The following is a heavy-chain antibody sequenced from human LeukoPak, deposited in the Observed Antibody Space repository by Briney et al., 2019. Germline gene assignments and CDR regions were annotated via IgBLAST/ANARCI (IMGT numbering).Heavy chain of an antibody. CDR1: EFTFNTYW. V-gene: IGHV3-7*03. CDR3: ARDGARYSSSSYYFDY. Sequence: GGSLRLSCAASEFTFNTYWMSWVRQAPGKGLEWVGNINQDGTETFYADSVKGRFIISRDNAENSLYLQMNSLRAEDTAVYYCARDGARYSSSSYYFDYWGQGTLVTVSS. J-gene: IGHJ4*02. D-gene: IGHD6-6*01. CDR2: INQDGTET.